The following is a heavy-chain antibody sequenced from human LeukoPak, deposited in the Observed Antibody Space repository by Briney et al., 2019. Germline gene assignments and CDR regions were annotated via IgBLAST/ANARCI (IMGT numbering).Heavy chain of an antibody. CDR3: ARDVSSSLWFGEP. V-gene: IGHV3-33*01. J-gene: IGHJ5*02. CDR1: GFTFSNYD. Sequence: GGSLRLSCAASGFTFSNYDMHWVRQAPGKGLEWVAAIWYDGNNKDYAESVKGRFTISRDNSKNTLYLQMNSLRAEDTAVYYCARDVSSSLWFGEPWGQGTLVTVSS. CDR2: IWYDGNNK. D-gene: IGHD3-10*01.